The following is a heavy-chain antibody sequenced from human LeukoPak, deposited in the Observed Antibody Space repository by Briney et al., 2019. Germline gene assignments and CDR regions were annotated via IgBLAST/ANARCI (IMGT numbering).Heavy chain of an antibody. Sequence: SETLSLTCTVSGGSISSSNYYWNWIRQPAGKGLGWIGRIYTSWSTNYNPSLKSRVTISVDTSKNQFSLKLNSVTAADTAVYYCARGLWFGDENPPYFDYWGQGTLVTVSS. CDR1: GGSISSSNYY. CDR3: ARGLWFGDENPPYFDY. D-gene: IGHD3-10*01. J-gene: IGHJ4*02. V-gene: IGHV4-61*02. CDR2: IYTSWST.